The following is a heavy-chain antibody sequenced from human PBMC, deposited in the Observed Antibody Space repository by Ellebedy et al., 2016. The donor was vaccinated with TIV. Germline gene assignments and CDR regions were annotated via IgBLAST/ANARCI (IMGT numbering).Heavy chain of an antibody. CDR1: GFTFSSYG. V-gene: IGHV3-33*01. D-gene: IGHD4-17*01. J-gene: IGHJ6*02. CDR2: IWYDGSNK. Sequence: GGSLRLSXAASGFTFSSYGMHWVRQAPGKGLEWVAVIWYDGSNKYYADSVKGRFTISRDNSKNTLYLQMNSLRAEDTAVYYCASAVTTVTRRSGPYYGMDVWGQGTTVTVSS. CDR3: ASAVTTVTRRSGPYYGMDV.